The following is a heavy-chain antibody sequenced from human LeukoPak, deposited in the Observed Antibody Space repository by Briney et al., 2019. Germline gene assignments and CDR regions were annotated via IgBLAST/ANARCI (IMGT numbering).Heavy chain of an antibody. J-gene: IGHJ4*02. Sequence: GGSLTPSCAASGFTVSSYYMNWVRQAPGKELEWVSVIYTGGGRYYADSVRGRFTISRNTSKNMVFIQMTSLRVEETAVYYCARGIDYWGRGTLVTVSS. CDR2: IYTGGGR. V-gene: IGHV3-66*01. CDR1: GFTVSSYY. CDR3: ARGIDY.